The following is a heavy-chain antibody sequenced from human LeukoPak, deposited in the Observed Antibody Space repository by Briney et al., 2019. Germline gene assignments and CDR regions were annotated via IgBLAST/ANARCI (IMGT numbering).Heavy chain of an antibody. J-gene: IGHJ4*02. CDR2: ISRSGGST. Sequence: LAGGSLRLSCAASGFTFSSYSMNWVRQAPGKGLECVSSISRSGGSTYYADSVKGRFTISRDNSKNTLYLQMSSLRADDTAVYYCSKKGQSEDYGKPGWGQGTLVTVSS. CDR3: SKKGQSEDYGKPG. CDR1: GFTFSSYS. D-gene: IGHD4-17*01. V-gene: IGHV3-23*01.